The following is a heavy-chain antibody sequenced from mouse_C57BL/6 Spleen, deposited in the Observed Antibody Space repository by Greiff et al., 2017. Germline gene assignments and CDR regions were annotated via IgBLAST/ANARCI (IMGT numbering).Heavy chain of an antibody. CDR3: ARSGWDEGYAMDY. CDR1: GYAFSSSW. Sequence: VQLQQSGPELVKPGASVKISCKASGYAFSSSWMNWVKQRPGKGLEWIGRIYPGDGGTNYNGKFKGKVTLTAAQSSSTAYMQLSSLTSEDSAVYFCARSGWDEGYAMDYWGQGTSVTVSS. V-gene: IGHV1-82*01. CDR2: IYPGDGGT. D-gene: IGHD4-1*01. J-gene: IGHJ4*01.